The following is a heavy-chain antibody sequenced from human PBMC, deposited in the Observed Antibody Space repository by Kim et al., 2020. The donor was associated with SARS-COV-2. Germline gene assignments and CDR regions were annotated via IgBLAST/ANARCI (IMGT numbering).Heavy chain of an antibody. D-gene: IGHD6-19*01. CDR3: ARAVSSSGVDY. V-gene: IGHV7-4-1*02. J-gene: IGHJ4*02. Sequence: PTYAQGFTGRFVFSLDTSVSTAYLQISSLKAEDTAVYYCARAVSSSGVDYWGQGTLVTVSS. CDR2: P.